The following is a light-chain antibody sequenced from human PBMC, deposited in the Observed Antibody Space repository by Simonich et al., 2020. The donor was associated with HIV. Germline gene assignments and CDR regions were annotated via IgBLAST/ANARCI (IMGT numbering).Light chain of an antibody. CDR3: QSYDNSNLV. J-gene: IGLJ3*02. V-gene: IGLV6-57*03. CDR2: DDN. Sequence: NFMLTQPHSVSESPGKTVTISCTRSRGSIASNYVQWYQQRPGSAPTTVIIDDNLRPSGCPVRFSGSIDSSSNSASLTISGLKTEDEADYYCQSYDNSNLVFGGGTKLTVL. CDR1: RGSIASNY.